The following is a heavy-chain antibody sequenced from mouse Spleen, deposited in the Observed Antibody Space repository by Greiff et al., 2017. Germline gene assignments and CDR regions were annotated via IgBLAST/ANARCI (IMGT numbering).Heavy chain of an antibody. V-gene: IGHV5-9-1*01. CDR2: ISSGGSYT. CDR3: ARPDNDRYFDV. Sequence: EVKLVESGGGLVKPGGSLKLSCAASGFTFSSYAMSWVRQTPEKRLEWVATISSGGSYTYYPDSVKGRFTISRDNAKNTLYLQMSSLRSEDTAMYYCARPDNDRYFDVWGAGTTVTVSS. CDR1: GFTFSSYA. D-gene: IGHD2-4*01. J-gene: IGHJ1*01.